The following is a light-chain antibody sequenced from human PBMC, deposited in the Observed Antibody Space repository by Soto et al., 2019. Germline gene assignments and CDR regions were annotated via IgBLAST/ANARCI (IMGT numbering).Light chain of an antibody. CDR1: SSDVGAYYS. CDR3: SSYAGIDTFVV. V-gene: IGLV2-8*01. Sequence: QSVLAQPPSASGSPGQSVTISCTGTSSDVGAYYSVSWYQQHPGKAPKLIIYEVTKRPSGVSDRFSGSKSGNTASLTVSGLQAEDEAVYYCSSYAGIDTFVVFGGGTKLTVL. J-gene: IGLJ2*01. CDR2: EVT.